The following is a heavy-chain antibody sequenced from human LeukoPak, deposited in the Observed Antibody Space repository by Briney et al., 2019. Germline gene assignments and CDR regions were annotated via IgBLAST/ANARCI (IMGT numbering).Heavy chain of an antibody. CDR1: GGSFSGYY. CDR2: INHSGST. J-gene: IGHJ4*02. D-gene: IGHD3-10*01. Sequence: SETLSLTCAVYGGSFSGYYWSWIRQPPGKGLEWIGEINHSGSTNYNPSLKSRVTISVDTPKNQFSLKLSSVTAADTAVYYCARPSYYYGSGSYYKGRYYFDYWGQGTLVTVSS. V-gene: IGHV4-34*01. CDR3: ARPSYYYGSGSYYKGRYYFDY.